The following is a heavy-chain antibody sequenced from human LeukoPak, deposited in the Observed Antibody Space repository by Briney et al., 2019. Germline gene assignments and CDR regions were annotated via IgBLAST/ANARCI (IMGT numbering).Heavy chain of an antibody. Sequence: GGSLRLSCAGSGFTFSMSRIHWVRQAPGKGLVWVSRINPDGSSTSHADSVKGRFTISRDNAKNSLYLQMNSLRAEDTAFYYCARDTFDYWGQGTLVTVSS. CDR3: ARDTFDY. J-gene: IGHJ4*02. CDR2: INPDGSST. V-gene: IGHV3-74*01. CDR1: GFTFSMSR.